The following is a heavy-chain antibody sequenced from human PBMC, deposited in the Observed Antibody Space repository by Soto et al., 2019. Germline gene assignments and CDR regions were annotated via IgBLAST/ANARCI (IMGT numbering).Heavy chain of an antibody. J-gene: IGHJ4*02. CDR2: ISYDGSNK. Sequence: QVQLVESGGGVVQPGRSLRLSCAASGFTFSSYGMHWVRQAPGKGLEWVAVISYDGSNKYYADSVKGRFTISRDNSKNTLYPQMNSLRAEDTAVYYCAKDNSPSAYGAGYWGQGTLVTVSS. V-gene: IGHV3-30*18. D-gene: IGHD4-17*01. CDR3: AKDNSPSAYGAGY. CDR1: GFTFSSYG.